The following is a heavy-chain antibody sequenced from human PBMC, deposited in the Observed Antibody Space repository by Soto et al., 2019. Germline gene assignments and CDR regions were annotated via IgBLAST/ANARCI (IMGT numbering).Heavy chain of an antibody. J-gene: IGHJ4*02. V-gene: IGHV3-15*07. Sequence: EVQLVESGGGLVKPGGSLRLSCAASGFTFSNAWMNWVRQAPGKGLEWVGRIKSKTDGGTTDYAAPVKGRFTISRDDSKNTLYLQMNSLKTADTAVYYCTTDGFDWNDFSHFDYWGQGTLVTVSS. CDR2: IKSKTDGGTT. CDR3: TTDGFDWNDFSHFDY. CDR1: GFTFSNAW. D-gene: IGHD1-1*01.